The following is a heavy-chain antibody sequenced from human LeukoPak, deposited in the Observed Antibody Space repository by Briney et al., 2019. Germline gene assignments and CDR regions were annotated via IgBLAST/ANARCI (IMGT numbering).Heavy chain of an antibody. V-gene: IGHV3-7*03. CDR2: INQDVSEI. J-gene: IGHJ6*03. CDR3: AKEDILTGYYSYYMDV. CDR1: GFTLSSYW. D-gene: IGHD3-9*01. Sequence: GGSLRLSCAASGFTLSSYWMSWVRQAPGKGLEWVANINQDVSEINYVDSVKGRFTISRDNGKNSLYLQMNSLRAEDTAVYYCAKEDILTGYYSYYMDVWGKGTTVTVSS.